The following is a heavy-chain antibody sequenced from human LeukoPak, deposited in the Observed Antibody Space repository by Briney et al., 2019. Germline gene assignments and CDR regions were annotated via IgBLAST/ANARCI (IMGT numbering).Heavy chain of an antibody. Sequence: SETLSLTCAVYGGSFSGYYWSWIRQPPGKGLEWIGEINHSGSTNYNPSLKSRVTISVDTSKNQFSLKLSSVTAADTAVYYCARACLLSDYDFWSGYCPMDVWGQGTTVTVSS. V-gene: IGHV4-34*01. J-gene: IGHJ6*02. CDR2: INHSGST. D-gene: IGHD3-3*01. CDR3: ARACLLSDYDFWSGYCPMDV. CDR1: GGSFSGYY.